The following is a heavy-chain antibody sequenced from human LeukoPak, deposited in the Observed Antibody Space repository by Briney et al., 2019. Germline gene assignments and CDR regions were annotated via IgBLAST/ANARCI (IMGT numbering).Heavy chain of an antibody. V-gene: IGHV3-23*01. CDR1: GFTFSSYG. CDR2: ISGSGGST. J-gene: IGHJ4*02. D-gene: IGHD4-23*01. CDR3: ARRAGGYSHPYDY. Sequence: PGGTLRLSCAASGFTFSSYGMNWVRQAPGKGLEWVSGISGSGGSTYYADSVKGRFTISRDNSKNTLYLQMNSLRAEDTAVYYCARRAGGYSHPYDYWGQGTLVTVSS.